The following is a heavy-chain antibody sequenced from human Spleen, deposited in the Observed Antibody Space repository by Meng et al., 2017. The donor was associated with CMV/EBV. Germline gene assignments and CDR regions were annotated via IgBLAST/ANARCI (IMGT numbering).Heavy chain of an antibody. J-gene: IGHJ6*02. CDR1: GFTFSSYA. V-gene: IGHV3-30-3*01. D-gene: IGHD6-13*01. CDR3: ARDLPSSTIAAAGTGPGYYYGMDV. CDR2: ISYDGSNK. Sequence: GESLKISCAASGFTFSSYAMHWVRQAPGKGLEWVAVISYDGSNKYYADSVKGRFTISRDNSKNTLYLQMNSLRAEDTAVYYCARDLPSSTIAAAGTGPGYYYGMDVWGQGTTVTVSS.